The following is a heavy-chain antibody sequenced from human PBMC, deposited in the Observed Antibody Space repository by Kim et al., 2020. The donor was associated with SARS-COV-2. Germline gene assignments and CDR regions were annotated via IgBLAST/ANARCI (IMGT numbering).Heavy chain of an antibody. CDR3: ASRGYSFDY. J-gene: IGHJ4*02. V-gene: IGHV3-23*01. Sequence: DGTYSADSVKGRLTISRDNSKSTLDLQMNSLRAEDTAVYYCASRGYSFDYWGQGTLVTVSS. CDR2: DGT.